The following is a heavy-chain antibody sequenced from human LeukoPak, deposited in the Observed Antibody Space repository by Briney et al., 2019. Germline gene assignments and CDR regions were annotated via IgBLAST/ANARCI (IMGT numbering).Heavy chain of an antibody. D-gene: IGHD6-19*01. CDR1: GFTVSSNY. CDR3: ARHSLKQWLPPGY. Sequence: PGGSLRLSCAASGFTVSSNYMSWVRQAPGKGLEWVSVIYSGGSTYYADSVKGRFTNSRDNSKNTLYLQMNSLRAEDTAVYYCARHSLKQWLPPGYWGQGTLVTVSS. J-gene: IGHJ4*02. V-gene: IGHV3-53*01. CDR2: IYSGGST.